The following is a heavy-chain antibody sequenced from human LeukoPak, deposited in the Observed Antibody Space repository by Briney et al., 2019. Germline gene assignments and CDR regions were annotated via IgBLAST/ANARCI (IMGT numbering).Heavy chain of an antibody. CDR3: ARDLSSTPNWELDH. D-gene: IGHD1-1*01. J-gene: IGHJ4*02. CDR1: GYTFSGYF. V-gene: IGHV1-2*06. Sequence: GASVKVSCKASGYTFSGYFVYWVRQAPGQGLEWMGRINAGSGDTEYAQKFQGKVTMTRATFVSTAYMEVSGLTSDDTAMYYCARDLSSTPNWELDHWGQGTLVTVSS. CDR2: INAGSGDT.